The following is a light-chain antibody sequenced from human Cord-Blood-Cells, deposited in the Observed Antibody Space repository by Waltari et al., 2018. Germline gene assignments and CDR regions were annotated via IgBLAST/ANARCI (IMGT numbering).Light chain of an antibody. CDR3: SSYTSSSTLV. CDR2: DVS. Sequence: QSALTQPASVSGSPGQSITISCTGTSSDVGGYNYVSWYQQHPGKAPNLMIYDVSKRPAGVSNRFSGSKSGNPASLTISGLQAEDEADYYCSSYTSSSTLVFGGGTKLTVL. V-gene: IGLV2-14*01. CDR1: SSDVGGYNY. J-gene: IGLJ3*02.